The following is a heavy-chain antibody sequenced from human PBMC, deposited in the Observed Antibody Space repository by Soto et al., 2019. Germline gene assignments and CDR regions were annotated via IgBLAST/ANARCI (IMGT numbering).Heavy chain of an antibody. Sequence: EVQLVESGGGLVQPGGSLRLSCAASGFTFSSYSMNWVRQAPGKGLEWVSYISSSSSTIYYADSVKGRFTISRDNAKNSLYLQMNSLRAEDTAVYYCARKVSYYDSSGYYVDYFDYWGQGTLVTVSS. CDR1: GFTFSSYS. V-gene: IGHV3-48*01. J-gene: IGHJ4*02. CDR2: ISSSSSTI. CDR3: ARKVSYYDSSGYYVDYFDY. D-gene: IGHD3-22*01.